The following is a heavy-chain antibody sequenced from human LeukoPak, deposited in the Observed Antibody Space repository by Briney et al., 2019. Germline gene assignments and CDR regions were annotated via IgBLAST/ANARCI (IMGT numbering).Heavy chain of an antibody. CDR2: IDSSGGYM. CDR3: AIIGAAGGTTSAKKFDD. Sequence: KTGGSLRLSCEASVFTFNTYSMNWARQAPGKGLEWVSSIDSSGGYMFYADSVKGRFTISRDNSQNLVYLQMNSLRTEDTAVYYCAIIGAAGGTTSAKKFDDWGQGTLVTVSS. J-gene: IGHJ4*02. D-gene: IGHD1-14*01. CDR1: VFTFNTYS. V-gene: IGHV3-21*06.